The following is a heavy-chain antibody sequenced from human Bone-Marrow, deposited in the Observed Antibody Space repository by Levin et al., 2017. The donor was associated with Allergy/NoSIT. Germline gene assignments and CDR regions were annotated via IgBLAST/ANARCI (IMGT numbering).Heavy chain of an antibody. CDR2: FDPEDGET. Sequence: GESLKISCKVSGYTLIELSMHWVRQAPGEGLEWMGGFDPEDGETIYAQKFQGRVTMSEDTSTDTAYMELSSLRSEDTAVYYCATAGPQGFNWFDPWGQGTLVTVSS. D-gene: IGHD7-27*01. J-gene: IGHJ5*02. CDR1: GYTLIELS. V-gene: IGHV1-24*01. CDR3: ATAGPQGFNWFDP.